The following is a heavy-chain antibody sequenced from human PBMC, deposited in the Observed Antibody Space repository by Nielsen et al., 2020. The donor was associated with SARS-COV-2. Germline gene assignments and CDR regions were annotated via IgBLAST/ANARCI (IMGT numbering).Heavy chain of an antibody. V-gene: IGHV2-70*01. J-gene: IGHJ5*02. D-gene: IGHD3-10*01. CDR3: ARVRYYYGSGDWFDP. Sequence: WIRQPPGKALEWLALIDWDDDKYYSTSLKTRLTISKDTSKSQVVLTMTNMDPVDTATYYCARVRYYYGSGDWFDPWGQGTLVTVSS. CDR2: IDWDDDK.